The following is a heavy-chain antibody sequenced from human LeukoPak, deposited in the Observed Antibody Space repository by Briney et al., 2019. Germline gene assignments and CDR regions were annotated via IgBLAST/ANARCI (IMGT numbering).Heavy chain of an antibody. CDR1: GFTFSNAW. D-gene: IGHD6-13*01. V-gene: IGHV3-15*01. Sequence: PGGSLRLSCAASGFTFSNAWMSWVRQAPGKGLEWVGRIKSKTEGGTTDYAAPVKGRFTISRDDSKNTLYLQMNSLKTEDTAVYYCTTDPFVLAAAFDYWGQGTLVTVSS. J-gene: IGHJ4*02. CDR3: TTDPFVLAAAFDY. CDR2: IKSKTEGGTT.